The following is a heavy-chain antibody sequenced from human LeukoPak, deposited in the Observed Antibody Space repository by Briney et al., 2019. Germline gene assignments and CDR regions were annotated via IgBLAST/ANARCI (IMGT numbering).Heavy chain of an antibody. Sequence: GGSLRLSCAASGFTFSSYAMSWVRQAPGRGLEWVSAISGSGGSTYYADSVKGRFTISRDNSQNTLYLQMNSLRAKDMAVCACVKFLSTRIVVVITSWGQGTLVTVSS. CDR3: VKFLSTRIVVVITS. CDR2: ISGSGGST. J-gene: IGHJ4*02. CDR1: GFTFSSYA. D-gene: IGHD3-22*01. V-gene: IGHV3-23*01.